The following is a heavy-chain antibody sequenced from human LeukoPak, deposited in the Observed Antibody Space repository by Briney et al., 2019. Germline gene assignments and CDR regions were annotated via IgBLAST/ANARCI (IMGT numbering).Heavy chain of an antibody. CDR2: INHSGST. Sequence: PSETLSLTCAVYGGSFSGYYWSWIRQPPGKGVEWIGEINHSGSTNYNPSLKSRVTISVDTSKNQFSLKLSSVTAADTAVYYCARGLGCSGGSCYPYYFDYWGQGTLVTVSS. D-gene: IGHD2-15*01. J-gene: IGHJ4*02. V-gene: IGHV4-34*01. CDR1: GGSFSGYY. CDR3: ARGLGCSGGSCYPYYFDY.